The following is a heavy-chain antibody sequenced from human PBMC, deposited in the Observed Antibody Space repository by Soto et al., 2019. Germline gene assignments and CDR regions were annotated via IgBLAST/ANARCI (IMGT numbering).Heavy chain of an antibody. Sequence: TLSLTCAFYGGSLNGYYWKWIRQPPGKGLEWIGEINHNGSTHYNPSLKSRVTISVDTSKNQFSLKLSSVTAADTAVYYCACGYGDYYYGMDVWGQGTTVIVSS. D-gene: IGHD5-12*01. J-gene: IGHJ6*02. CDR3: ACGYGDYYYGMDV. V-gene: IGHV4-34*09. CDR2: INHNGST. CDR1: GGSLNGYY.